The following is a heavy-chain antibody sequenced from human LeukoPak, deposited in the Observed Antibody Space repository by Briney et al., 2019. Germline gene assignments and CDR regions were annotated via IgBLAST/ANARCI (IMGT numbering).Heavy chain of an antibody. CDR3: APITVIREGNDY. V-gene: IGHV3-64D*09. J-gene: IGHJ4*02. CDR2: ISSNGDST. D-gene: IGHD3-10*01. Sequence: GGSLRLSCSASGFTFSSYAMHWVRQAPGKGLEYVSAISSNGDSTYYADSLKGRFAISRDNSKNTLYLQMSSLRAEDTAVYYCAPITVIREGNDYWGQGTLVTVSS. CDR1: GFTFSSYA.